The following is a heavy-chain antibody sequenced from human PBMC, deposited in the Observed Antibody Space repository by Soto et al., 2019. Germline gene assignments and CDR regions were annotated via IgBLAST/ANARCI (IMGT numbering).Heavy chain of an antibody. CDR2: ISAYNGNT. CDR3: ARATAMVIEWCFDP. CDR1: GYTFTSYG. Sequence: ASVKVSCKASGYTFTSYGSSWVRQAPGQGLEWMGWISAYNGNTNYAQKLQGRVTMTTDTSTSTAYMELRSLRSDHTAVYYCARATAMVIEWCFDPWGRGTLVTVSS. D-gene: IGHD5-18*01. J-gene: IGHJ5*02. V-gene: IGHV1-18*01.